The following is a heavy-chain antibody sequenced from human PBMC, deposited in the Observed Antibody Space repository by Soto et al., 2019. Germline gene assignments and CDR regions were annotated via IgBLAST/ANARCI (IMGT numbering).Heavy chain of an antibody. CDR1: GFTFSSYV. J-gene: IGHJ4*02. CDR2: ISGSGASI. V-gene: IGHV3-23*01. D-gene: IGHD2-15*01. CDR3: AKDGLGSCTGGTCYGSDY. Sequence: EVQLLESGGNLVQPGGSLRLSCAASGFTFSSYVMSWVRQAPGKGLEWVSTISGSGASIYDADSVKGRFTISRDNSKNTVYLQMNSLRAEDTAVYYCAKDGLGSCTGGTCYGSDYWGQGTQVTVSS.